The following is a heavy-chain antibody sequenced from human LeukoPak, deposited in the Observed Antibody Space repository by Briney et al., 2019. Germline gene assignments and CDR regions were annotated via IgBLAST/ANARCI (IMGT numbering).Heavy chain of an antibody. V-gene: IGHV3-23*01. CDR2: IVGSGSST. Sequence: GGSLRLSCAASGFTFSTYALSWVRQAPGKGLEWVSSIVGSGSSTFYADSVKGRFSISRDNSEHTLYLQMNTLRADDTAVYYCAKDGSNDWRWGAFDVWGQGTMVTVSS. J-gene: IGHJ3*01. D-gene: IGHD2-15*01. CDR1: GFTFSTYA. CDR3: AKDGSNDWRWGAFDV.